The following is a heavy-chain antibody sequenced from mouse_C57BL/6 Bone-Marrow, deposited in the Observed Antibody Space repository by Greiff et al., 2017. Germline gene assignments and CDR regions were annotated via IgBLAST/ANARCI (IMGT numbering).Heavy chain of an antibody. CDR2: ISDGGSYT. Sequence: EVKLMESGGGLVKPGGSLKLSCAASGFTFSSYAMSWVRQTPEKRLEWVATISDGGSYTYYPDNVKGRFTISRDNAKNNLYLQMSHLQSEDTAMYYCARDRELGKAWFAYWGQGTLVTVSA. CDR1: GFTFSSYA. D-gene: IGHD4-1*01. CDR3: ARDRELGKAWFAY. J-gene: IGHJ3*01. V-gene: IGHV5-4*01.